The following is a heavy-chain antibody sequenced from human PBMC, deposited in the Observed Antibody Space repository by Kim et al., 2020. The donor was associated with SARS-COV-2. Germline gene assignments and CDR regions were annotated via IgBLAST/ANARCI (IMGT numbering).Heavy chain of an antibody. D-gene: IGHD3-16*01. CDR1: GFTFRTYA. CDR2: ISGSGATT. Sequence: GGSLRLSCATSGFTFRTYAMSWVRQAPGKGLEGLSAISGSGATTHYADSVKGRFTISRDNSMNTLSLQMTSLRVEDTALYYCAKDGDTSTTRTDSLDIWGQGTMVTVSS. V-gene: IGHV3-23*01. CDR3: AKDGDTSTTRTDSLDI. J-gene: IGHJ3*02.